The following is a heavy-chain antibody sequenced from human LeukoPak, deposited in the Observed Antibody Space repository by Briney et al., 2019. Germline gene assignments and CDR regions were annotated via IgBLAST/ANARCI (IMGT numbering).Heavy chain of an antibody. CDR1: GFTFSDYY. J-gene: IGHJ4*02. V-gene: IGHV3-21*01. CDR2: ISSSSSYI. CDR3: ARGQLDDY. D-gene: IGHD6-13*01. Sequence: GGSLRLSCAASGFTFSDYYMNWIRQAPGKGLEWVSSISSSSSYIYYADSVKGRFTISRDNAKNSLYLQMNSLRAEDTAVYYCARGQLDDYWGQGTLVTVSS.